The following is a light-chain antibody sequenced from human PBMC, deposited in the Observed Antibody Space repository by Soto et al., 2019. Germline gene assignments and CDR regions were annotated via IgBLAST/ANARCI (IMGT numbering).Light chain of an antibody. V-gene: IGKV1-39*01. CDR1: QGISSY. CDR3: QQSYSTPRT. J-gene: IGKJ1*01. CDR2: AAS. Sequence: DIQMTQSPFSLSSSVRDKVTLACRASQGISSYLAWYQQKPGKAPKLLIYAASNLQSGVPSRFSGSGSGTDFTLTISSLQPEDFATYYCQQSYSTPRTFGQGTKVDIK.